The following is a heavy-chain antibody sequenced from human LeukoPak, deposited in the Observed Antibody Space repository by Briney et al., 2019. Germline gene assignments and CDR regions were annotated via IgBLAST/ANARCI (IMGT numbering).Heavy chain of an antibody. CDR2: ISWDGGST. V-gene: IGHV3-43D*03. D-gene: IGHD2-21*01. J-gene: IGHJ4*02. CDR3: AKDTPAYCGGDRYPDY. Sequence: GGSLRLSCAASGFTFDDYAMHWVRQAPGKGLEWVSLISWDGGSTYYADSVKGRFTISRDNSKSSLYLQMNSLRAEDTALYYCAKDTPAYCGGDRYPDYWGQGTLVTVSS. CDR1: GFTFDDYA.